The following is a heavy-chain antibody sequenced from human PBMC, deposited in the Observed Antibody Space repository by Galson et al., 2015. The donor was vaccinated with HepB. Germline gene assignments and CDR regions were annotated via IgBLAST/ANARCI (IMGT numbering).Heavy chain of an antibody. Sequence: SVKVSCKASGGTLSTYGLSWVRQAPGQGLEWLGRIIPMLDITDFAQTFQGRVAITADRSTSTAYIEMRSLKSDDTAVYYCATGPPETDDDDDSGTSDYWGQGTLVTISS. CDR2: IIPMLDIT. D-gene: IGHD4-17*01. V-gene: IGHV1-69*04. J-gene: IGHJ4*01. CDR1: GGTLSTYG. CDR3: ATGPPETDDDDDSGTSDY.